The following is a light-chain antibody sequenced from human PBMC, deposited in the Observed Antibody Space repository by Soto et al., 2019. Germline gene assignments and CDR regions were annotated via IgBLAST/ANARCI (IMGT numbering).Light chain of an antibody. CDR1: QDINNS. J-gene: IGKJ4*01. CDR2: DAS. CDR3: QQFDNLPLT. V-gene: IGKV1-33*01. Sequence: IQMTQSLSSLSASVGDRVTITCQANQDINNSLNWYQQRPGEAPKLLIYDASILEAGVPSRFSGSGFGTTFTLTISSLKPEDFAAYYCQQFDNLPLTFGGGTKVELK.